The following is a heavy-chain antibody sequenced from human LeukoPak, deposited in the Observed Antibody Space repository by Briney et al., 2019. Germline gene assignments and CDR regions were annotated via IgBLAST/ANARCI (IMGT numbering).Heavy chain of an antibody. CDR3: ASLGYCSGGSCGRSYYYYYYGMDV. CDR1: GYSISSGYY. V-gene: IGHV4-38-2*01. CDR2: IYHSGST. Sequence: PSETLSLTCAVSGYSISSGYYWGWIRQPPGKGLEWIGSIYHSGSTYYSPSLKSRVTISVDTSKNQFSLKLSSVTAADTAVYYCASLGYCSGGSCGRSYYYYYYGMDVWGKGTTVTVSS. J-gene: IGHJ6*04. D-gene: IGHD2-15*01.